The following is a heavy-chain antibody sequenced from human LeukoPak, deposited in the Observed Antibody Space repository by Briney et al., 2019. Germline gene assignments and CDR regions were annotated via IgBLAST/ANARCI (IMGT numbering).Heavy chain of an antibody. J-gene: IGHJ5*02. D-gene: IGHD3-10*01. V-gene: IGHV3-15*01. CDR2: IKSKTDGGTT. CDR3: TTFGAPWFDP. Sequence: PGGSLRLSCAASGFTLTNAWMSWVRQPPGKGLGWVGRIKSKTDGGTTDYAAPVKGRFTISRDDSKNTLYLQMNSLKTEDTAVYYCTTFGAPWFDPWGQGTLVTVSS. CDR1: GFTLTNAW.